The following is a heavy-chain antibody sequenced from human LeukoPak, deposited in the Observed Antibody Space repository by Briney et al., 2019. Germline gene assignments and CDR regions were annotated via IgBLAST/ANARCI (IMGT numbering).Heavy chain of an antibody. CDR2: INPNSGET. D-gene: IGHD6-19*01. V-gene: IGHV1-2*02. J-gene: IGHJ4*02. Sequence: ASVKVSCKASGYTFTGYYMHWVRQAPGQGLEWMGWINPNSGETNYAQKFQGRVTMTRDTSISTAYMELSRLRSDDTAVYYCARGPSSGWSNFPHNWGQGTLVTASS. CDR3: ARGPSSGWSNFPHN. CDR1: GYTFTGYY.